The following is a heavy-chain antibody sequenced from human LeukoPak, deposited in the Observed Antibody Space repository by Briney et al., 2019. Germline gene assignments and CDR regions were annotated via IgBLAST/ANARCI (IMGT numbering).Heavy chain of an antibody. V-gene: IGHV4-59*12. D-gene: IGHD4-17*01. CDR2: IYYSGST. CDR1: GGSISSYY. J-gene: IGHJ4*02. Sequence: KSSETLSLTCTVSGGSISSYYWSWIRQPPGKGLEWIGYIYYSGSTNYNPSLKSRVTISVDKSKNQFSLKLSSVTAADTAVYYCARAQGPQYGDLPFLDYWGQGTLVTVSS. CDR3: ARAQGPQYGDLPFLDY.